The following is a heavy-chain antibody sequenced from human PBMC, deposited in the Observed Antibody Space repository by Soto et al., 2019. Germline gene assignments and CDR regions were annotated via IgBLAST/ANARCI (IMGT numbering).Heavy chain of an antibody. J-gene: IGHJ6*02. V-gene: IGHV4-39*01. D-gene: IGHD3-22*01. CDR2: IYYSVST. Sequence: SETLSLTCTVSGGSISSSSYYCGWIRQPPGKGLEWIGSIYYSVSTYYNPSLKSRVTISVDTSKNQFSLKLSSVTAADTAVYYCARNSITMIVVVPLGMEVWGQGTTVTVSS. CDR3: ARNSITMIVVVPLGMEV. CDR1: GGSISSSSYY.